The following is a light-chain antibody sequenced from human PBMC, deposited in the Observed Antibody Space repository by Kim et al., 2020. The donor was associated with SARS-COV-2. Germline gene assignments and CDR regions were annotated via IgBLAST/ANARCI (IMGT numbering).Light chain of an antibody. Sequence: DVVMSQSPLSLPVTPGEPASISCTSSQSLLHSNGYNYLDWYLQKPGQSPQLLIYLASNRASGVPDRFSGSGSGTDFTLKISRVEAEDVGLYYCMQARQTPPWTFGPGTKVGYQT. CDR1: QSLLHSNGYNY. J-gene: IGKJ1*01. CDR2: LAS. V-gene: IGKV2-28*01. CDR3: MQARQTPPWT.